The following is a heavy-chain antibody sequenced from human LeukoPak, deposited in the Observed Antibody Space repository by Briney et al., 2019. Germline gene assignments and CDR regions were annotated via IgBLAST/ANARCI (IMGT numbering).Heavy chain of an antibody. CDR2: IYPGDSDT. J-gene: IGHJ3*02. Sequence: GESLKISCKGSGYSFTSYWIGWVRQMPGKGLEWMGIIYPGDSDTRYSPSFQGQVTISADKSISTAYLQWSSLKASDTAMYYCARAYTTYYYDSSGYNHDAFDIWGQGTMVTDSS. D-gene: IGHD3-22*01. CDR3: ARAYTTYYYDSSGYNHDAFDI. CDR1: GYSFTSYW. V-gene: IGHV5-51*01.